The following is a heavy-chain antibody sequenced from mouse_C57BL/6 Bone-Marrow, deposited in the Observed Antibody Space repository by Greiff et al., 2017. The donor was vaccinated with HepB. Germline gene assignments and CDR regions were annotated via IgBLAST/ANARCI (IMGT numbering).Heavy chain of an antibody. CDR1: GYSFTGYF. J-gene: IGHJ1*03. D-gene: IGHD1-1*01. Sequence: VQLQQSGPELVKPGDSVKISCKASGYSFTGYFMNWVMQSHGKSLEWIGRINPYNGDTFYNQKFKGKATLTVDKSSSTAHMELRSLTSEDSAVYYCAMSYYYGSTWYFDVWGTGTTVTVAS. CDR2: INPYNGDT. V-gene: IGHV1-20*01. CDR3: AMSYYYGSTWYFDV.